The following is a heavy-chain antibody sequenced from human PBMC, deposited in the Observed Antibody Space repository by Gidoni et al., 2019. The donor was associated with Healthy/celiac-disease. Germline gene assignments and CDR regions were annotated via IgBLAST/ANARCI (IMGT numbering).Heavy chain of an antibody. Sequence: QVQLQQWGAGLLKPSETLSLTCAAYGGSFSGYYWSWIRQPPGKGLEWIGEITPSGRPNHNPSLNSRVTISVDTSKNQFSLKLSSVTAADTAVYYCARGKISYYGSGSYYQRVYYGMDVWGQGTTVTVSS. CDR3: ARGKISYYGSGSYYQRVYYGMDV. CDR2: ITPSGRP. V-gene: IGHV4-34*01. CDR1: GGSFSGYY. J-gene: IGHJ6*02. D-gene: IGHD3-10*01.